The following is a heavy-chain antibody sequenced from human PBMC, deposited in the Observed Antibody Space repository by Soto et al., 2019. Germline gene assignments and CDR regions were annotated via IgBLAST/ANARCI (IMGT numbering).Heavy chain of an antibody. CDR3: ARDLVKVGGSAGFDY. CDR2: INPKSGGT. D-gene: IGHD1-26*01. J-gene: IGHJ4*02. CDR1: GYTFTVYY. Sequence: GASVKVSCKASGYTFTVYYMHWVRQAPGQGLEWMGWINPKSGGTMYPQKFQGRVTMTWDTSISTAYMALTRLRSDDTAVYYCARDLVKVGGSAGFDYWGQGTLVTVS. V-gene: IGHV1-2*02.